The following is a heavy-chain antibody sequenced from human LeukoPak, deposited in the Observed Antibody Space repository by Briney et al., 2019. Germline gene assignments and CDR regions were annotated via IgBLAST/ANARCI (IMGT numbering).Heavy chain of an antibody. V-gene: IGHV1-8*01. CDR1: GYTFSSYD. D-gene: IGHD3/OR15-3a*01. CDR3: ARALSWTTESYYYMDV. Sequence: ASVKVSCKASGYTFSSYDINWVRQATGQGLEWMGWMNPNSGNIGYAQKFRGRVTMTKNTSITTAYMELSSLRSEDTAVYYCARALSWTTESYYYMDVWGKGTTVTVSS. J-gene: IGHJ6*03. CDR2: MNPNSGNI.